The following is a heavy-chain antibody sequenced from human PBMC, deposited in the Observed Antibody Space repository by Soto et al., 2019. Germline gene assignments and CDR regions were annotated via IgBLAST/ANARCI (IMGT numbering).Heavy chain of an antibody. CDR3: ARDSMATVTTVDY. CDR1: GFTFSSYG. J-gene: IGHJ4*02. D-gene: IGHD4-4*01. CDR2: IWYDGSNK. Sequence: ESGGGVVQPGRSLRLSCAASGFTFSSYGMHWVRQAPGKGLEWVAVIWYDGSNKYYADSVKGRFTISRDNSKNTLYLQMNSLRAEDTAVYYCARDSMATVTTVDYWGQGTLVTVSS. V-gene: IGHV3-33*01.